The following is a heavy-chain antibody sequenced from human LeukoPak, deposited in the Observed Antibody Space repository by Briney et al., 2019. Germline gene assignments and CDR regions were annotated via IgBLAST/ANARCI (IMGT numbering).Heavy chain of an antibody. CDR3: VRQGYTSSSRFDF. CDR1: GYSFTSYW. V-gene: IGHV5-51*01. CDR2: IYPGDFDT. J-gene: IGHJ4*02. D-gene: IGHD6-6*01. Sequence: GESLKISCQGSGYSFTSYWIGWVRQMPGKGLEWMGIIYPGDFDTRYSPSFQGQVTISADRSISTAYLQWSSLQASDTAMYYCVRQGYTSSSRFDFWGQGTLVTVSS.